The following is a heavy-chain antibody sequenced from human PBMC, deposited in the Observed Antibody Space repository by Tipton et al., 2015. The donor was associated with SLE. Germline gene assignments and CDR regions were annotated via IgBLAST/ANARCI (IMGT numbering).Heavy chain of an antibody. Sequence: TLSLTCTVSGGSISSSSYYWGWIRQPPGKGLEWIGSIYYSGSTYYNPSLKSRVTISVDTSKNQFSLKLSSVTAADTAVYYCARPLTGIGAFDIWGQGTMVTVSS. V-gene: IGHV4-39*07. D-gene: IGHD7-27*01. CDR2: IYYSGST. J-gene: IGHJ3*02. CDR1: GGSISSSSYY. CDR3: ARPLTGIGAFDI.